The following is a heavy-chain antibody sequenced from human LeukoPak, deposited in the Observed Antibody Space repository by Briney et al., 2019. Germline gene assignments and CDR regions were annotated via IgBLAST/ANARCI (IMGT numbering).Heavy chain of an antibody. Sequence: PSQTLSLTCTVSGGSISSGGYYWSWIRQHPGKGLEWIGYIYYSGSTYYNPSLKSRVTISVDTSKNQFSLKLSSVTAADTAVYYCARDRKPLGWFDPWGQGTQVTVSS. CDR1: GGSISSGGYY. J-gene: IGHJ5*02. CDR2: IYYSGST. D-gene: IGHD7-27*01. V-gene: IGHV4-31*02. CDR3: ARDRKPLGWFDP.